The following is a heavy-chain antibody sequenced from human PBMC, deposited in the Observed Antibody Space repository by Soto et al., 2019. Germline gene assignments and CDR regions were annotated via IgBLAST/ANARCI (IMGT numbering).Heavy chain of an antibody. CDR1: GGSISSGGYY. Sequence: SETLSLTCTVSGGSISSGGYYWSWIRQHPGKGLEWIGYIYYSGSTYYNPSLKSRVTISVDTSKNQFSLKLSSVTAADTAVYYCARVGSSGWYGEFDYWGQGTLVTVSS. CDR2: IYYSGST. V-gene: IGHV4-31*03. CDR3: ARVGSSGWYGEFDY. D-gene: IGHD6-19*01. J-gene: IGHJ4*02.